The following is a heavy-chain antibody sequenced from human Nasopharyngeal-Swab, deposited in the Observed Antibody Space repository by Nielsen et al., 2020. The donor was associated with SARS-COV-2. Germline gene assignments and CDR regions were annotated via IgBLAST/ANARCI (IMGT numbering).Heavy chain of an antibody. CDR2: ISWNGGST. CDR1: GFSCDDYG. J-gene: IGHJ3*02. V-gene: IGHV3-20*01. CDR3: ARGRHSSRWSGGAFDI. D-gene: IGHD6-13*01. Sequence: GESLKIGCGAEGFSCDDYGMIWVRQAPGKGLEWVFGISWNGGSTRYADSVKGRFTIARDNAENALYMQMNSLRPEDTAVFHCARGRHSSRWSGGAFDIWGQGTMVIVSS.